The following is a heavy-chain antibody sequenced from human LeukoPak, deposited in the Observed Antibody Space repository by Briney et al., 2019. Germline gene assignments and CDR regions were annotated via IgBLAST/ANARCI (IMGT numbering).Heavy chain of an antibody. CDR2: IYYSGST. Sequence: KPSQTLSLTCTVSGGSISSGGYYWIWIRQHPGKGLEWIGCIYYSGSTYYNPSLKSRVTISVDTSKNQFSLKLSSVTAADTAVYYCARGGGSMVRGVIPRYGMDVWGKGTTVTVSS. J-gene: IGHJ6*04. CDR1: GGSISSGGYY. V-gene: IGHV4-31*03. CDR3: ARGGGSMVRGVIPRYGMDV. D-gene: IGHD3-10*01.